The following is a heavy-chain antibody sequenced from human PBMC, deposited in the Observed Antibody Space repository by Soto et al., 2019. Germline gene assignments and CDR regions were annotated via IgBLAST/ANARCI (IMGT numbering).Heavy chain of an antibody. V-gene: IGHV1-45*02. Sequence: SVKVSCKASGYTFTFRYLHWVRQAPGQALEWMGWITPFKSDTNYAQKFQDRVTITRDRSVSTAYMELSNLRSDDTAMYYCARSPFAGSDAFDIWGQGTMVTVPS. CDR3: ARSPFAGSDAFDI. CDR1: GYTFTFRY. D-gene: IGHD1-1*01. J-gene: IGHJ3*02. CDR2: ITPFKSDT.